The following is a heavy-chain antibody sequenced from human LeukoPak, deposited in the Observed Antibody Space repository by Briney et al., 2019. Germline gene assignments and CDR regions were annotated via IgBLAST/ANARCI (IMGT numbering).Heavy chain of an antibody. D-gene: IGHD4-11*01. Sequence: GGSLRLSCAASGFTFSHYGMHWVRQTPGGGLEWVAVIWSDGSDKYYAKSVKGRFTISRDNSKNSLFLQMNSLRAEDTAVYYCAKDAQRGFDYSNSLQNWGQGILVTVSS. J-gene: IGHJ1*01. CDR1: GFTFSHYG. CDR3: AKDAQRGFDYSNSLQN. V-gene: IGHV3-33*06. CDR2: IWSDGSDK.